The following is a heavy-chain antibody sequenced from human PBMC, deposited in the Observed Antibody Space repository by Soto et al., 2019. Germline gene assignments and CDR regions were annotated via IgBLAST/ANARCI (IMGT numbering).Heavy chain of an antibody. D-gene: IGHD3-22*01. J-gene: IGHJ5*02. CDR1: GDSITTNNW. Sequence: SETLSLTCDVSGDSITTNNWWGWVRQSPGTGLEWIGEIFHRGSTYSNPSLRSRVLMSLDESKNQFSLRLNSVTAADTAVYYCATAPETFSPAGYYVNWFDPWGHGTLVTVSS. CDR3: ATAPETFSPAGYYVNWFDP. CDR2: IFHRGST. V-gene: IGHV4-4*02.